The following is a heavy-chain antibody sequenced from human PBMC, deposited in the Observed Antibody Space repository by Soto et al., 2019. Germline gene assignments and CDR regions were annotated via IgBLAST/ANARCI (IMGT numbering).Heavy chain of an antibody. Sequence: PSETLSLTCAVSGGSISSCNWWSWVRQPPGKGLEWIGEIYHSGSTNYNSSLKSRVTISIDKSKNQLSLNLRSMTAADTAVYYCARSGGLAAGFYWGKGTLVTVSS. CDR2: IYHSGST. D-gene: IGHD6-13*01. J-gene: IGHJ4*02. CDR1: GGSISSCNW. V-gene: IGHV4-4*02. CDR3: ARSGGLAAGFY.